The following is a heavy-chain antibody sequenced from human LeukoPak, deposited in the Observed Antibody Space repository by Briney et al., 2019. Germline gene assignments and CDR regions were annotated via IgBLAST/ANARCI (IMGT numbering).Heavy chain of an antibody. CDR3: AKDRPIVDLVREDYFDY. CDR2: ISGSGGST. V-gene: IGHV3-23*01. Sequence: GGSLRLSCAASGFTFSSYAISWVRQAPGKGLEWVSAISGSGGSTYYADSVKGRFTISRDNSKNTLYLQMNSLRAEDTAVYYCAKDRPIVDLVREDYFDYWGQGTMVTVSS. CDR1: GFTFSSYA. D-gene: IGHD4-23*01. J-gene: IGHJ4*02.